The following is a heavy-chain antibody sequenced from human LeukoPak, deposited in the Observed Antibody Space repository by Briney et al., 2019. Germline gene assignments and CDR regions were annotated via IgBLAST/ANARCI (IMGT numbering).Heavy chain of an antibody. V-gene: IGHV1-69*04. CDR3: ARGYIVVVPAASLSYYYGMDV. D-gene: IGHD2-2*01. Sequence: SVKVSCKASGGTFSSYAISWVRQAPGQGLEWMGRIIPILGIANYAQKFQGRVTITADKSTSTAYMELRSLRSDDTAVYYCARGYIVVVPAASLSYYYGMDVWGQGTTVTVSS. J-gene: IGHJ6*02. CDR2: IIPILGIA. CDR1: GGTFSSYA.